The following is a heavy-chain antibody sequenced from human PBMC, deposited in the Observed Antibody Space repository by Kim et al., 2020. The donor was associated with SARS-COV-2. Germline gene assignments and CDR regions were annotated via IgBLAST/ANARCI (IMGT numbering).Heavy chain of an antibody. V-gene: IGHV4-4*02. CDR1: GGSISSSTW. Sequence: SETLSLTCAVSGGSISSSTWWSWVRQPPGKGLEWIGEIYHSGSTNYNPSLKSRVTISVDKSKNQFSLKLSSVTAADTAVYYCAREVVGRFGELFNYGMDVWGQGTTVTVSS. J-gene: IGHJ6*02. CDR2: IYHSGST. D-gene: IGHD3-10*01. CDR3: AREVVGRFGELFNYGMDV.